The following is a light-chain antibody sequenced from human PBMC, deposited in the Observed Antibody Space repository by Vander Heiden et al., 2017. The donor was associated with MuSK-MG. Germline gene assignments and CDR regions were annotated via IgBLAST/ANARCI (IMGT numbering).Light chain of an antibody. CDR2: AAS. Sequence: AIRMTQSPSSFSASTGDRVTITCRASQGISSYLAWYQQKPGKAPKLLIYAASTLQSGVPSRFSGSGSGTDCTLTISCLQSEDFATDYCQQYYSYPLTCGGGTKVEIK. CDR3: QQYYSYPLT. CDR1: QGISSY. V-gene: IGKV1-8*01. J-gene: IGKJ4*01.